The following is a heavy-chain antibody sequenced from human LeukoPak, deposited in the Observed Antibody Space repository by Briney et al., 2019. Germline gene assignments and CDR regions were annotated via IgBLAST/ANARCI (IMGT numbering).Heavy chain of an antibody. J-gene: IGHJ4*02. CDR1: GVSISAYY. Sequence: SETLSLTCSVSGVSISAYYWSWIRQPAGKGLEWIGRIYTSGSTNYNPSLKSRVTMSVDTSKNQFSLKLSSVTAADTAVYYCARDLNSSGWLFAFDYWGQGTLVTVSS. V-gene: IGHV4-4*07. CDR2: IYTSGST. D-gene: IGHD6-19*01. CDR3: ARDLNSSGWLFAFDY.